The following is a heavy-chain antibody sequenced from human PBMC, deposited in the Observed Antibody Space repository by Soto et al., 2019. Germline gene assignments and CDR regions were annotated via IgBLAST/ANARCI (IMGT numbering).Heavy chain of an antibody. CDR3: ARDPGGTAATGDGFDS. V-gene: IGHV3-53*01. J-gene: IGHJ4*02. D-gene: IGHD7-27*01. CDR2: IYTDDSS. Sequence: EVQLVESGGGLIQPGGSLRLSCAASGFTVSSNYMSWVRQAPGKGLEWVSVIYTDDSSYYADSVKGRFTVSRVNSENTVYLQMNGLRAEDTALYYCARDPGGTAATGDGFDSWGQGTLVTVSS. CDR1: GFTVSSNY.